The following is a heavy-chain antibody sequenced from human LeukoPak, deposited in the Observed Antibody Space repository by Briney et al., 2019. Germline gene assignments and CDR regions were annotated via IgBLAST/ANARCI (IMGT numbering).Heavy chain of an antibody. CDR2: INTNTRNP. J-gene: IGHJ4*02. Sequence: GASVKISCKASGYTFTSNTMSWVRQVPGQGLEWMGWINTNTRNPTYAQGFTGRFVFSLDISVSMAYLQIDSLQAEDTALYYCATRAGRYGYNALKDWGQGTLVTVSS. CDR3: ATRAGRYGYNALKD. V-gene: IGHV7-4-1*04. CDR1: GYTFTSNT. D-gene: IGHD5-24*01.